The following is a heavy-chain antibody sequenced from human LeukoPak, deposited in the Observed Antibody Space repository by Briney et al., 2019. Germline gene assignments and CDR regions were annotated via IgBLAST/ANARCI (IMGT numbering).Heavy chain of an antibody. V-gene: IGHV1-2*02. Sequence: ASVKVSCKASGYTFTGYYMHWVRQAPGQGLEWMGWINPNSGGTNYAQKFQGRVTMTRDTSISTAYMEPSRLRSDDTAVYYCASTLQYYYDSSGYPDGFDIWGQGTMVTVSS. CDR2: INPNSGGT. D-gene: IGHD3-22*01. CDR3: ASTLQYYYDSSGYPDGFDI. CDR1: GYTFTGYY. J-gene: IGHJ3*02.